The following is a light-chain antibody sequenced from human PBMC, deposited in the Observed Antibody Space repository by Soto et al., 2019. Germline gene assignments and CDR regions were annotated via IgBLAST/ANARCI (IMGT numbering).Light chain of an antibody. CDR2: ATF. V-gene: IGKV1-39*01. Sequence: DVQVSQSPASLSASVGARSSITCLSSQPVSGYLNWWQQRPGLAPNLVIYATFKLYSGVPSRFSGSGSGADFTLTITNLQPEDVATYFCQQSYRIPLVVGPGTRLEIK. CDR3: QQSYRIPLV. J-gene: IGKJ5*01. CDR1: QPVSGY.